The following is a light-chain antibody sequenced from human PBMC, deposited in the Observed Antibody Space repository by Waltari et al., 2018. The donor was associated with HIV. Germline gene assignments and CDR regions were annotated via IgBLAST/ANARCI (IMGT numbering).Light chain of an antibody. CDR1: QDIITN. CDR2: GAS. CDR3: QQYNGGPRT. Sequence: STRASQDIITNIDWYQQKPGQAPSRLIYGASTRASGIPVRVPGGGSGADFTLSINSLQCEDCGLYYCQQYNGGPRTFGQGTKV. V-gene: IGKV3-15*01. J-gene: IGKJ1*01.